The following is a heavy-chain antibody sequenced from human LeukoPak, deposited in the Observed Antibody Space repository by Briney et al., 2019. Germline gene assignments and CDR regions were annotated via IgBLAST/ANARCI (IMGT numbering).Heavy chain of an antibody. CDR3: ASGGNTSRFNWYFDL. CDR1: GYTFTSYY. V-gene: IGHV1-46*01. Sequence: ASVKVSCKASGYTFTSYYMHWVRQAPGQGLEWMGIINPSGGSTSYAQKFQGRVTMTRDMSTSTAYMELSSLRSEDTAVYYCASGGNTSRFNWYFDLLGRGTLVTVSS. CDR2: INPSGGST. D-gene: IGHD4-23*01. J-gene: IGHJ2*01.